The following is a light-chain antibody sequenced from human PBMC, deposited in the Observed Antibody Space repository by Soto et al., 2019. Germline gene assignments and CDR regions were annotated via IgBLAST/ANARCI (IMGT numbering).Light chain of an antibody. V-gene: IGKV1-5*03. CDR1: QSISTW. J-gene: IGKJ1*01. CDR3: QQYINRWT. Sequence: DIQMTQSPSTLSASVGERVTITCRGSQSISTWLAWYQQKPGKAPKLLIYKASSLESGVPSRFSGSGSGTEFTLTISSLQPDDFATYYCQQYINRWTFGQGTKVEIK. CDR2: KAS.